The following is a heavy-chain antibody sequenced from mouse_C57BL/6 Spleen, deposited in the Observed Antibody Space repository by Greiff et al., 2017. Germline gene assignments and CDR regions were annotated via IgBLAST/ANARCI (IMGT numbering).Heavy chain of an antibody. CDR1: GYAFSSSW. D-gene: IGHD2-1*01. V-gene: IGHV1-82*01. CDR2: IYPGDGDT. J-gene: IGHJ3*01. Sequence: QVQLQQSGPELVKPGASVKISCKASGYAFSSSWMNWVKQRPGKGLEWIGRIYPGDGDTNYNGKFKGKDTLTADKSSSTAYMQLSSLTSEDSAVYFCARSGLYGKAFAYWGQGTLVTVSA. CDR3: ARSGLYGKAFAY.